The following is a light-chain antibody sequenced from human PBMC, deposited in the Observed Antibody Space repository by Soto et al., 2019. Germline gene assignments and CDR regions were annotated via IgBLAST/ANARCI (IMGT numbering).Light chain of an antibody. CDR2: GTS. V-gene: IGKV3-20*01. CDR3: QQYGSAPFT. CDR1: QSVSSSY. J-gene: IGKJ3*01. Sequence: EIVLTQSPGTLSLSPGERATLSCRASQSVSSSYLAWYQQKPGQAPRLLIYGTSSRATGIPDRFSGSGSGTDFPLTISRLVPEDFAVYSCQQYGSAPFTFGPGTKVDFK.